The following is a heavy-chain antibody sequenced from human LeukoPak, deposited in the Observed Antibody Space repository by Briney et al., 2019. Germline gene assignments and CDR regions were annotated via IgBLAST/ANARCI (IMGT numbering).Heavy chain of an antibody. Sequence: ASVKVSCKASGYTFTSYAMNWVRQAPGQGLEWMGWINTNTGNPTYAQGFTGRFVFSLDTSVSTAYLQISSLKAEDTAVYYCARVGTFGGPGSRPFDSWGQGTLVTVSS. CDR1: GYTFTSYA. V-gene: IGHV7-4-1*02. D-gene: IGHD1-7*01. CDR3: ARVGTFGGPGSRPFDS. J-gene: IGHJ5*01. CDR2: INTNTGNP.